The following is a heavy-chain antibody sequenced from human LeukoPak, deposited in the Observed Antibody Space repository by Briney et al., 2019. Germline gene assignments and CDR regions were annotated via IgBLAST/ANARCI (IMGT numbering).Heavy chain of an antibody. V-gene: IGHV3-21*01. CDR1: GFTFSSYS. D-gene: IGHD6-19*01. CDR2: ISSSSSYI. J-gene: IGHJ6*03. Sequence: GGSLRLSCAASGFTFSSYSMNWVRQAPGKGLEWVSSISSSSSYIYYADSVKGRFTIPRDNAKNSLYLQMNSLRAEDTAVYYCARALGSGWYFDYYYYYMDVWGKGTTVTVSS. CDR3: ARALGSGWYFDYYYYYMDV.